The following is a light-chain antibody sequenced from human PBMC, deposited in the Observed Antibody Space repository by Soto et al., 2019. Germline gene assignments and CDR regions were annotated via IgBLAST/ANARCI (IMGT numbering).Light chain of an antibody. CDR1: NNDVGGYDF. CDR2: EVR. J-gene: IGLJ2*01. CDR3: RSYTSRGTLSDV. Sequence: QSVLTQPASVSGSLGESITISCTGTNNDVGGYDFVSWYQQHPGKAPRLMIYEVRNRPSGVSTRFSGSKSGNTASLTISGLQADDEADYYCRSYTSRGTLSDVFGPGTKLTVL. V-gene: IGLV2-14*01.